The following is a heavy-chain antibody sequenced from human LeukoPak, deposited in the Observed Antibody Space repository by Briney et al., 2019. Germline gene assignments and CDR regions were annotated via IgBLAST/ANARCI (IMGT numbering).Heavy chain of an antibody. CDR1: GGSLTSGDFY. Sequence: SETLSLTCTVSGGSLTSGDFYWSWIRQPPGRGLEWIGYIYYSGSTYYNPSLKSRVTISVDTYKNQFSLRLSSVTAADTAVYYCAREVIVTGIFDYWGQGILVTVSS. V-gene: IGHV4-30-4*01. D-gene: IGHD3-9*01. CDR3: AREVIVTGIFDY. J-gene: IGHJ4*02. CDR2: IYYSGST.